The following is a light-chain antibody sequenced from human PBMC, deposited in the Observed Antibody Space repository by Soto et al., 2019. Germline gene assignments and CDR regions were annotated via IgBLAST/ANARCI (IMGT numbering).Light chain of an antibody. V-gene: IGKV3D-15*01. CDR1: QTVGGN. CDR3: QQYNNWPRAT. Sequence: EIFLTQSPGTLSLSPGERATLSCVASQTVGGNSLAWYQQKPGQAPRLVIYGASNRATGIPARFSGSGSGTEFNLTISSLQSEDFGVYYCQQYNNWPRATFGGGTKVDI. CDR2: GAS. J-gene: IGKJ4*01.